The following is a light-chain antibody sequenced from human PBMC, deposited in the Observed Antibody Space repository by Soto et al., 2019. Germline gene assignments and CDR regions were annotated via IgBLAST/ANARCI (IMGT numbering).Light chain of an antibody. V-gene: IGKV1-9*01. CDR3: QQYNSFSKT. CDR2: SAS. Sequence: DILLTQSPSSMSASVGDRVNITCRASQGINTDLAWYQQKPGKAPKSLIYSASSLQRGVPSRFSGSGSGTEFTLTIASLQPDDSATYYCQQYNSFSKTFGRGTKVDIK. CDR1: QGINTD. J-gene: IGKJ1*01.